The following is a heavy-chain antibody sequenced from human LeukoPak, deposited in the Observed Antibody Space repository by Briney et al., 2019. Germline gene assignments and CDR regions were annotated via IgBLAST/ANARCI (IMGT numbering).Heavy chain of an antibody. V-gene: IGHV3-33*01. CDR1: GFTFSVYG. Sequence: PGGSLRLSCAACGFTFSVYGMHWVRQARGKGLECVAIIWHDGSDKYYAHSVKGRFTISRDNSENMLYLQMNSLRAEDTAVYYCARGINWGFDSWGQGTLVTVSS. J-gene: IGHJ5*01. D-gene: IGHD7-27*01. CDR2: IWHDGSDK. CDR3: ARGINWGFDS.